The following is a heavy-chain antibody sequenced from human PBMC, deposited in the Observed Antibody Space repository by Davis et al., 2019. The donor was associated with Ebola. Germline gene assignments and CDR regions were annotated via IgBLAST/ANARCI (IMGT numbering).Heavy chain of an antibody. V-gene: IGHV3-30*18. D-gene: IGHD4-11*01. Sequence: GGSLRLSCAASGFTFSSYGMHWVRQAPGKGLEWVAVISYDGSNKYYADSVKGRFTISRDNSKNTLYLQMNSLRAEDTAVYYCVKAYSKGNNWFDPWGQGTLVTVSS. J-gene: IGHJ5*02. CDR2: ISYDGSNK. CDR1: GFTFSSYG. CDR3: VKAYSKGNNWFDP.